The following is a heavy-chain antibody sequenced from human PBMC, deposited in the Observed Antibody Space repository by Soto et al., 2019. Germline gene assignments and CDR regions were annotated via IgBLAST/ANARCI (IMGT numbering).Heavy chain of an antibody. J-gene: IGHJ4*02. Sequence: EVQLLESGGGMVEPRGSLKLSCAASGFSFGTYVMNWVRQAPGKGLEWVSGISGSGGRVYSADSVKGRFTISRDNSRNTLYLEMNNLRVEDTAVYFCAREGRNPSLRSSNCLDHWGQGTLVTVSS. CDR3: AREGRNPSLRSSNCLDH. CDR2: ISGSGGRV. CDR1: GFSFGTYV. V-gene: IGHV3-23*01. D-gene: IGHD1-1*01.